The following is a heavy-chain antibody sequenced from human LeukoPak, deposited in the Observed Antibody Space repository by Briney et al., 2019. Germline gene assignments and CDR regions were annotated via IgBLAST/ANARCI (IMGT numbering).Heavy chain of an antibody. CDR2: INPSGGST. D-gene: IGHD6-13*01. Sequence: ASVKVSCKASGYTFTSYYMHWVRQAPGQGLEWMGIINPSGGSTSYAQKFQGRVTMTRDMSTSTAYMELSSLRSEDTAVYYCAFARPDIAAAGTWFDPWGQGTLVTVSS. CDR1: GYTFTSYY. V-gene: IGHV1-46*01. CDR3: AFARPDIAAAGTWFDP. J-gene: IGHJ5*02.